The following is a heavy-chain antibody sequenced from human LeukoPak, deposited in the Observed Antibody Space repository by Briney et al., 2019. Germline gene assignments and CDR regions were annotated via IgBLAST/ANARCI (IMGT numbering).Heavy chain of an antibody. Sequence: GGSLRLSCAASRFTFSSYGMHWVRQAPGKGLEWVAYIQYDGSNEQYADSVKGRFSISRDSSKNILYLQMNSLRAEDTAVYYCAREDMVRGDYYMDVWGKGTTVTISS. CDR3: AREDMVRGDYYMDV. CDR1: RFTFSSYG. D-gene: IGHD3-10*01. V-gene: IGHV3-30*02. J-gene: IGHJ6*03. CDR2: IQYDGSNE.